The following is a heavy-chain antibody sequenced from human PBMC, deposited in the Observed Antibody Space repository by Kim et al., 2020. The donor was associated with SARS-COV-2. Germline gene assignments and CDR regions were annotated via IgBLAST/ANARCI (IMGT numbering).Heavy chain of an antibody. CDR2: IKQDGSEK. Sequence: GGSLRLSCAASGFTFSNYWMTWVRQAPGKGLEWVSNIKQDGSEKYFVDSVKGRFTISRDNAKNSLYLQMNSLRGEDPAVYYCAGVDQKGSTSAYWGQGTLVTVSA. CDR1: GFTFSNYW. D-gene: IGHD6-6*01. V-gene: IGHV3-7*01. J-gene: IGHJ4*02. CDR3: AGVDQKGSTSAY.